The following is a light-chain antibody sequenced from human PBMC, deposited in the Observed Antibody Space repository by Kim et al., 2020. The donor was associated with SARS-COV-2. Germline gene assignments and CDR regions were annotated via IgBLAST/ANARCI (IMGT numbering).Light chain of an antibody. Sequence: PGERATLSGRASQSVSNNYLAWYQNKPGQAPRLLNNGASSRGTGIPDRVSGSGSGKDFTFSISRMEPEDSGVYYCQQCGRSPPYTWGRGTKVEI. J-gene: IGKJ2*01. CDR3: QQCGRSPPYT. CDR1: QSVSNNY. V-gene: IGKV3-20*01. CDR2: GAS.